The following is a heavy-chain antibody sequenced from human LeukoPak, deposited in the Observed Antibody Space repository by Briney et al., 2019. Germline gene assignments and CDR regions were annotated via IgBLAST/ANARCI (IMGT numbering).Heavy chain of an antibody. J-gene: IGHJ6*03. Sequence: ASVKLCCKASGYIFTDYAIHWWRQAPGQRPEWRGWMNAGNGNTKSSQKFQGRITLIRDTSAATAYMELSSLRHDDLAVYYCARGRGTSGSNRDFYYYYYMDVWGKGTTVTVSS. CDR2: MNAGNGNT. CDR3: ARGRGTSGSNRDFYYYYYMDV. V-gene: IGHV1-3*01. D-gene: IGHD2-15*01. CDR1: GYIFTDYA.